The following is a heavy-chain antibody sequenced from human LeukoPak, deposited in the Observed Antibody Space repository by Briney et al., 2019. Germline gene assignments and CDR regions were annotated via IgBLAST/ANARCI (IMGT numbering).Heavy chain of an antibody. Sequence: GESLKISCKISGYKLTNNWIGWVRQMPGKGLEWMGIIYPGDSDTRYSPSFQGQVTISADKSISTAYLQWSSLKASDTAMYYCARQIPPYYYDSSGGFDYWGQGTLVTVSS. CDR2: IYPGDSDT. J-gene: IGHJ4*02. CDR3: ARQIPPYYYDSSGGFDY. D-gene: IGHD3-22*01. CDR1: GYKLTNNW. V-gene: IGHV5-51*01.